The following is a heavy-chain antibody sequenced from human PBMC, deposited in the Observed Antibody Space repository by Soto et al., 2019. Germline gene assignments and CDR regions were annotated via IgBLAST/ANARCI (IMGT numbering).Heavy chain of an antibody. Sequence: PGGSLRLSCAASGFTFSSYWMHWVRQAPGKGLVWVSRINSGGSSTSYADSVKGRFTISRDNTKNTLYLQMNSLRAEDTAVYYCAKGDCSSTSCPMDYWGQGTLVTVSS. CDR3: AKGDCSSTSCPMDY. CDR2: INSGGSST. V-gene: IGHV3-74*01. CDR1: GFTFSSYW. D-gene: IGHD2-2*01. J-gene: IGHJ4*02.